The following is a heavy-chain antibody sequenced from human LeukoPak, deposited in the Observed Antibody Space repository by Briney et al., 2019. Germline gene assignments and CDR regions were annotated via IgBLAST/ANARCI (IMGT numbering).Heavy chain of an antibody. CDR3: ARESTVTTYPYFDY. D-gene: IGHD4-17*01. Sequence: PGGSLRLSCAASGFTFSSYWMHWVRQAPGKGLVWVSRINDDESVTNYADSVKGRFTISRDNSKNTLYLQMNSLRAEDTAVYYCARESTVTTYPYFDYWGQGTLVTVSS. J-gene: IGHJ4*02. CDR1: GFTFSSYW. CDR2: INDDESVT. V-gene: IGHV3-74*01.